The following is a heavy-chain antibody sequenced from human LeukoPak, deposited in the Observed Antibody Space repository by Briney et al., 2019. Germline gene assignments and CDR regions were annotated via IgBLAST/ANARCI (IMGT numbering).Heavy chain of an antibody. CDR2: IIPIFGTA. CDR1: GGTFSSYA. CDR3: ASCVSGSYFAYYFDY. D-gene: IGHD1-26*01. J-gene: IGHJ4*02. Sequence: ASVKVSCKASGGTFSSYAISWVRQAPGQGLEWMGGIIPIFGTANYAQKFQGRVTITADKSTSTAYMELSSLRSEDTAVYYCASCVSGSYFAYYFDYWGQGTLVTVSS. V-gene: IGHV1-69*06.